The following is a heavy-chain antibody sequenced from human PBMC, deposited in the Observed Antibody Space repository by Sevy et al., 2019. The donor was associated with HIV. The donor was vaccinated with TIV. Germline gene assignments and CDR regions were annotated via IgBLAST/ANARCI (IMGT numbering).Heavy chain of an antibody. D-gene: IGHD4-17*01. CDR2: ISSDGSAK. CDR1: GFPFSVYP. Sequence: GGSRRLSCAASGFPFSVYPMHWVRQAPDKSLEWVAVISSDGSAKYYSDSVRGRFTFSRDNSRNTLYLQMSSLRTEDTAVYYCASGQDRTTDDYWVQGTLVTVSS. V-gene: IGHV3-30*15. CDR3: ASGQDRTTDDY. J-gene: IGHJ4*02.